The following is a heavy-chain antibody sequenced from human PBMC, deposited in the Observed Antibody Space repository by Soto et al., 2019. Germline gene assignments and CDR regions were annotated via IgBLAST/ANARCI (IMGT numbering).Heavy chain of an antibody. CDR3: ARVVDYGTRVDY. J-gene: IGHJ4*02. CDR1: GFTVSSNY. Sequence: EVQLVESGGGLIQPGGSLRLSCAASGFTVSSNYMSWVRQAPGKGLEWVSVIYSATSTYYVDSVKGRFTISRDNSKNTLYLQMDSLRAEDTAVYYSARVVDYGTRVDYWGQGTLVTVSS. CDR2: IYSATST. V-gene: IGHV3-53*01. D-gene: IGHD3-10*01.